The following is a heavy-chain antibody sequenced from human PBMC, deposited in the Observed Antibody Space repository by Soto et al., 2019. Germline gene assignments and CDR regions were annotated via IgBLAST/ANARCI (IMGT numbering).Heavy chain of an antibody. Sequence: PGGSLRLSCAASGFTFSSYWMQWVRQAPGKGLVWVSRINSDGSTTNYADSVKGRFTISRDNSKNTLYLQMNSLRAEDTAVYDCAKELGIAAELDYWGQGTLVTVSS. CDR1: GFTFSSYW. CDR2: INSDGSTT. J-gene: IGHJ4*02. V-gene: IGHV3-74*01. CDR3: AKELGIAAELDY. D-gene: IGHD6-13*01.